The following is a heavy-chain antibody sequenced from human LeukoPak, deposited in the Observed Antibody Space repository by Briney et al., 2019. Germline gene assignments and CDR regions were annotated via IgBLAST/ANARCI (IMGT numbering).Heavy chain of an antibody. CDR2: ISSSSTYI. J-gene: IGHJ3*02. CDR3: ATDPSEYEHDAFDI. V-gene: IGHV3-21*01. Sequence: GGSLRLSCAVSGFNFSRSTMDWVRQAPGKGLEWVSSISSSSTYIFYADSVKGRFTISRDNAKKSLNLQMNSLTAEDTAVYYCATDPSEYEHDAFDIWGQGTMVTVSS. D-gene: IGHD5-12*01. CDR1: GFNFSRST.